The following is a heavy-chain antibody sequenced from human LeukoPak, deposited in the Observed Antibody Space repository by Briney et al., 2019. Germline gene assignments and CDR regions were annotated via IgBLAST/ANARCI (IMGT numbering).Heavy chain of an antibody. Sequence: SETLSLTCTVSGGSISSGDYYWSWIRQPPGKGLEWIGYIYYSGSTYYNPSLKSRVTISVDTSKNQFSLKLSSVTAADTAVYYCARRGYYDSSGYYYHDFDYWGQGTLVTVSS. CDR3: ARRGYYDSSGYYYHDFDY. CDR1: GGSISSGDYY. V-gene: IGHV4-30-4*01. CDR2: IYYSGST. J-gene: IGHJ4*02. D-gene: IGHD3-22*01.